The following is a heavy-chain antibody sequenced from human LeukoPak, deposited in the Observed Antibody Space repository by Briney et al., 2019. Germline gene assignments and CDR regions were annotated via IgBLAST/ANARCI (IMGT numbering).Heavy chain of an antibody. J-gene: IGHJ3*02. V-gene: IGHV3-30*02. CDR2: IRYDGSNK. Sequence: PGGSLRLSCAASGFTFSSYGMHWVRQAPGKGLEWVAFIRYDGSNKYYADSVKGRFTISRDNSKNSLYLQMNSLRAEDTAVYYCARDGLLVGAMGARNDAFDIWGQGTMVTVSS. CDR1: GFTFSSYG. CDR3: ARDGLLVGAMGARNDAFDI. D-gene: IGHD1-26*01.